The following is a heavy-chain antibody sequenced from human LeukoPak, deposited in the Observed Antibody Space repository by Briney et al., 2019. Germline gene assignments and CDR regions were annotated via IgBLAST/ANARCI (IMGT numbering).Heavy chain of an antibody. D-gene: IGHD2-2*02. V-gene: IGHV3-20*04. J-gene: IGHJ6*03. CDR3: ARQVYCSGTSCYTKYYYYYMDV. CDR2: INWNGGST. Sequence: GGSLRLSCAASGFTFDDYGMSWVRQAPGKGLEGVSSINWNGGSTGYADSVKGRFTISRDNAKNSLYLQMNSLRAEDTALYYCARQVYCSGTSCYTKYYYYYMDVWGKGTTVTVSS. CDR1: GFTFDDYG.